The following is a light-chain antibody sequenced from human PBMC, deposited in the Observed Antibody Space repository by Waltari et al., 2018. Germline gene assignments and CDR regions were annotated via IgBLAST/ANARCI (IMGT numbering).Light chain of an antibody. CDR1: SGSIASNY. V-gene: IGLV6-57*01. J-gene: IGLJ3*02. CDR3: QSYDSSNPWV. Sequence: NFMLTQPHSVSESPGKTVTISCTRSSGSIASNYVQWYQQRPGSSPTTVIYEDNQRPSGVPDLCSGSIDSSSNAASLTIAGLKTEDEADYYCQSYDSSNPWVFGGGTKLTVL. CDR2: EDN.